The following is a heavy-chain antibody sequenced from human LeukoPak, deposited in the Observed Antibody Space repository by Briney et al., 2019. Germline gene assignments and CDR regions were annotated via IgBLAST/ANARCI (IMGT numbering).Heavy chain of an antibody. J-gene: IGHJ4*02. CDR3: ARSSDSGYDLYYFDY. D-gene: IGHD5-12*01. V-gene: IGHV1-2*02. CDR1: GYTFTGYY. Sequence: ASVKVSCKASGYTFTGYYMHWVRQAPGQGLEWMGWINPNSGGTNYAQKFQGRVTMTRDTSISTAYMELSRLRSDDTAVYYCARSSDSGYDLYYFDYWGQGTLVIVSS. CDR2: INPNSGGT.